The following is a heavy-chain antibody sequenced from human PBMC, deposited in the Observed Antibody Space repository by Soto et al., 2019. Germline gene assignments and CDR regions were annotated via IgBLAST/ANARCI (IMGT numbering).Heavy chain of an antibody. CDR2: ISHDGTKT. Sequence: QVQLVESGGGVVQPGTSLRLACEASGFNFGAYGMHWVRQAPGKGLEWVAVISHDGTKTYYSDSVKGRLTVSRDNSKNMLYVQMVSLRPDDTAVSSCEKDRRDGYTTCSRCYGVDVWGQGTTVTVSS. J-gene: IGHJ6*02. D-gene: IGHD5-18*01. CDR3: EKDRRDGYTTCSRCYGVDV. CDR1: GFNFGAYG. V-gene: IGHV3-30*18.